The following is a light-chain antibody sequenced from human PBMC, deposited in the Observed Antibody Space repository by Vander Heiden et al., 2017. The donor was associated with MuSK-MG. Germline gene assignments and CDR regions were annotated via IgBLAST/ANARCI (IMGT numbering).Light chain of an antibody. Sequence: EIVLTQSPATRSVAPGERATLSCRAGQNLDTNLAWYHQKPGQPPRLLIYAASARPPGVPGRFSGSGSGTDFTLTISSLQSEDFALYYCQQDDNYSLTFGQGTKVEIK. V-gene: IGKV3-15*01. CDR1: QNLDTN. CDR2: AAS. CDR3: QQDDNYSLT. J-gene: IGKJ1*01.